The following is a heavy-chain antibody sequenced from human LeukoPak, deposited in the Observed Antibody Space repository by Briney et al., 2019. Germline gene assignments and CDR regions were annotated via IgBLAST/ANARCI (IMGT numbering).Heavy chain of an antibody. CDR1: GGSFSGYY. Sequence: PSETLSLTCAVYGGSFSGYYWSWIRQPPGKGLEWIGEINHSGSTNYNPSLKSRVTISVDTSKNQFSLKLSSVTAADTAVYYCASGYYQGYFQHWGQGTLVTVSS. CDR3: ASGYYQGYFQH. CDR2: INHSGST. V-gene: IGHV4-34*01. D-gene: IGHD3-22*01. J-gene: IGHJ1*01.